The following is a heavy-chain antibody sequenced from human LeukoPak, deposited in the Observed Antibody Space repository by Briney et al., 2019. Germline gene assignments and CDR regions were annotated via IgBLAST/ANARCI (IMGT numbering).Heavy chain of an antibody. D-gene: IGHD6-19*01. CDR1: GFSFSSYA. V-gene: IGHV3-23*01. J-gene: IGHJ4*02. CDR2: ISGSGGST. Sequence: GGSLRLSCAASGFSFSSYAMSWVRQAPGKGLEWVSAISGSGGSTYYADSVKGRFTISRDNSKNTLYLQMNSLRAEDTAVYYCAKDKEYSSGWYFENAPGSLLDYWGQGTLVTVSS. CDR3: AKDKEYSSGWYFENAPGSLLDY.